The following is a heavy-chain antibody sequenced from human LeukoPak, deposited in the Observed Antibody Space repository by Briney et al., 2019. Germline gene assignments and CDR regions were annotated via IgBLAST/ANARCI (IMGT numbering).Heavy chain of an antibody. CDR2: FNPNNGGT. J-gene: IGHJ3*02. D-gene: IGHD3-22*01. CDR1: GYTFTDFY. CDR3: ARAGYYDSSGYYSAFDI. V-gene: IGHV1-2*02. Sequence: ASVKVSCTASGYTFTDFYMNWVRQAPGQGREWMGWFNPNNGGTNYAQKFQGRVTMTTDASTSTAYMELSRLRSDDTAVYYGARAGYYDSSGYYSAFDIWGQGTMVTVSS.